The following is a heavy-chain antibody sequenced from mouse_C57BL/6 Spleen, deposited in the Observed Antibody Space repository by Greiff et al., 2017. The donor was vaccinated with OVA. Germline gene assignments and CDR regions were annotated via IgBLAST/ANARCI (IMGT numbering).Heavy chain of an antibody. J-gene: IGHJ4*01. CDR2: IYPRSGNT. V-gene: IGHV1-81*01. D-gene: IGHD2-3*01. CDR3: ARRGELYDGYYGYAMDY. Sequence: QVQLQQSGAELARPGASVKLSCKASGYTFTSYGISWVKQRTGQGLEWIGEIYPRSGNTYYNEKFKGKATLTADKSSSTAYMELRSLTSEDSAVYFCARRGELYDGYYGYAMDYWGQGTSVTVSS. CDR1: GYTFTSYG.